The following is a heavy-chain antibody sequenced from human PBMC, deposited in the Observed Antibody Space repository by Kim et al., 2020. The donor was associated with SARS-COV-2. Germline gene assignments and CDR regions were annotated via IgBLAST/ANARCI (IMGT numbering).Heavy chain of an antibody. V-gene: IGHV4-34*01. Sequence: SPSLGRRVTMSVDMSKNQFSLKLSSVTAADTAVYYCARLCSGGSCNQDYWGQGTLVTVSS. D-gene: IGHD2-15*01. J-gene: IGHJ4*02. CDR3: ARLCSGGSCNQDY.